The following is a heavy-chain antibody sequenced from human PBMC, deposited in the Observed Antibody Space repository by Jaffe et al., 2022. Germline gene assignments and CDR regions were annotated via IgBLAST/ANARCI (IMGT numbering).Heavy chain of an antibody. Sequence: QLQLQESGPGLVKPSETLSLTCTVSGGSISSSSYYWGWIRQPPGKGLEWIGSIYYSGSTYYNPSLKSRVTISVDTSKNQFSLKLSSVTAADTAVYYCATRKGYSSGWYTVDYWGQGTLVTVSS. V-gene: IGHV4-39*01. CDR2: IYYSGST. D-gene: IGHD6-19*01. CDR3: ATRKGYSSGWYTVDY. CDR1: GGSISSSSYY. J-gene: IGHJ4*02.